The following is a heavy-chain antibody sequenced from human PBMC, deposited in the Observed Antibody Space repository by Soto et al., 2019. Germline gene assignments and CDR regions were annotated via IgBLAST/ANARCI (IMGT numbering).Heavy chain of an antibody. D-gene: IGHD6-19*01. J-gene: IGHJ3*02. CDR1: GGTFSSYA. Sequence: QVQLVQSGAEVKKPGSSVKVSCKASGGTFSSYAISWVRQAPGQGLEWMGGIIPIFGTANYAQKFQGRVTITADESTSQAYLGLSSLRSEDTAVYYCARESVAVNAFDIWGQGTMVTVSS. CDR2: IIPIFGTA. CDR3: ARESVAVNAFDI. V-gene: IGHV1-69*12.